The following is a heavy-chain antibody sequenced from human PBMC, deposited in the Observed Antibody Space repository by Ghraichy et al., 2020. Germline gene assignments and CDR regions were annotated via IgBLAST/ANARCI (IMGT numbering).Heavy chain of an antibody. CDR3: ARAVRQLVYGMDV. CDR1: GFTFSNYV. J-gene: IGHJ6*02. D-gene: IGHD6-6*01. V-gene: IGHV3-30-3*01. Sequence: GGSLRLSCAASGFTFSNYVIHWVRQAPGKGLEWVAFISYDGSNKYYTDSVKGRFTVSRDNSKNTLYLQMNSLGPEDTAVYYCARAVRQLVYGMDVWGQGTRVTVSS. CDR2: ISYDGSNK.